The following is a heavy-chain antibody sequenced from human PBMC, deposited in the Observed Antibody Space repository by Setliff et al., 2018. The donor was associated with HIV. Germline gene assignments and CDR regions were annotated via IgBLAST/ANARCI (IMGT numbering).Heavy chain of an antibody. J-gene: IGHJ6*03. D-gene: IGHD1-26*01. Sequence: PETLSLTCAVFGGSFTDYYWIWIRQPPGKGLEWIGEINHSGSTHYNPSLKSRFIISVDTSKNQFSLKVNSMTAADTAVYYCARGARLLAAYSDRWDYFYMAVWGKGTTVTVPS. V-gene: IGHV4-34*01. CDR2: INHSGST. CDR3: ARGARLLAAYSDRWDYFYMAV. CDR1: GGSFTDYY.